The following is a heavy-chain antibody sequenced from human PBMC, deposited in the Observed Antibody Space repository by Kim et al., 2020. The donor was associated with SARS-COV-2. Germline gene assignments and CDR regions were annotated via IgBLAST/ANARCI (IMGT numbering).Heavy chain of an antibody. CDR2: MNPDGSQK. CDR3: TKGTQPTSGLDY. D-gene: IGHD1-7*01. Sequence: GGSLRLSCAASKFAFSSSYMGWVRQAPGKGLEWMANMNPDGSQKYYVAFVKGRFTISRDNAKNSLSLQMNALRTDDTGVYYCTKGTQPTSGLDYWGQGTLVIVSS. CDR1: KFAFSSSY. J-gene: IGHJ4*02. V-gene: IGHV3-7*01.